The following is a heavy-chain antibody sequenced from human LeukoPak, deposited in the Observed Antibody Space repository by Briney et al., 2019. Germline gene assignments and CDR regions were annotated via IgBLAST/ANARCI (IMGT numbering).Heavy chain of an antibody. CDR2: ISSSSSYI. V-gene: IGHV3-21*01. Sequence: GGSLRLSCAASGFTFSSYSMNWVRQAPGKGLEWVSSISSSSSYIYYADSVKGRFTISRDNAKNSLYLQMNSLRAEDTAVYYCARGSLDYIVVVPAAILGYYFDYWGQGTLVTVSS. CDR3: ARGSLDYIVVVPAAILGYYFDY. CDR1: GFTFSSYS. J-gene: IGHJ4*02. D-gene: IGHD2-2*02.